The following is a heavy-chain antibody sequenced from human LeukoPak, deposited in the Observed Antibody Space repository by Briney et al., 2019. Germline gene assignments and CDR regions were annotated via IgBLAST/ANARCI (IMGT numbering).Heavy chain of an antibody. Sequence: SETLSLICTVSGGSISSSSYYWGWIRQPPGKGLEWIGSIYYSGSTYYNPSLKSRVTISVDTSKNQFSLKLSSVTAADTAVYYCARSVAVRGVIINPWFDPWGQGTLVTVSS. CDR3: ARSVAVRGVIINPWFDP. CDR2: IYYSGST. J-gene: IGHJ5*02. CDR1: GGSISSSSYY. D-gene: IGHD3-10*01. V-gene: IGHV4-39*01.